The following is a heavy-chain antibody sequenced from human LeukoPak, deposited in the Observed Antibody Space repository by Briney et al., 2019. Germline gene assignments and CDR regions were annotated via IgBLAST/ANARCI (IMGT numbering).Heavy chain of an antibody. Sequence: SETLSLTCAVSGGSIRSHDWSCIRQPPGKRLEWIGYIYYSGSTSYNPALSSRLTISVDTSTNQFSLKLSSVTAADTAVYYCARYDPGSPKHFDKWGQGTLVTVSS. V-gene: IGHV4-59*08. CDR2: IYYSGST. CDR1: GGSIRSHD. J-gene: IGHJ4*02. CDR3: ARYDPGSPKHFDK. D-gene: IGHD3-10*01.